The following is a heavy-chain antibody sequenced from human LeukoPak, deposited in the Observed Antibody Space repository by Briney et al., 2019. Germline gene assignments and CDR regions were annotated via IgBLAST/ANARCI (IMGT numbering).Heavy chain of an antibody. CDR1: GGTFSSYA. CDR3: AVPAAIDYYYYYSMDV. CDR2: IIPILGTA. Sequence: ASVKVSCKASGGTFSSYAISWVRQAPGQGLGWMGGIIPILGTANCAQKFQGRVTITTDESTSTAYMELSSLRSEDKAVYYCAVPAAIDYYYYYSMDVWGKGTTVTVSS. D-gene: IGHD2-2*01. V-gene: IGHV1-69*05. J-gene: IGHJ6*03.